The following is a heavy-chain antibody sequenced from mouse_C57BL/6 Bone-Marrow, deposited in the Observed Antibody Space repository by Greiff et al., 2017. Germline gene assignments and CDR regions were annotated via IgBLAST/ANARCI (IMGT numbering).Heavy chain of an antibody. CDR3: ARRDYYGSLDY. J-gene: IGHJ2*01. Sequence: QVQLQQSGAELAKPGASVKLSCKASGYTFTSYWMHWVKQRTGQGLAWIGYINPSRGFTRYTQQFKDKATFTADKSSSTSYMQLSSLTYEDAAVYYCARRDYYGSLDYWGQGTTLTVSS. CDR1: GYTFTSYW. D-gene: IGHD1-1*01. CDR2: INPSRGFT. V-gene: IGHV1-7*01.